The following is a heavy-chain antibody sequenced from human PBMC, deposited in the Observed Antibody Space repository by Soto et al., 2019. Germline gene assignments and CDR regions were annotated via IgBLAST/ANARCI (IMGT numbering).Heavy chain of an antibody. Sequence: QEQLVPSGPEVKKPGSSVTVSCKASAGTFNNYAICWVRQAPGQGLEWMGGTIPLFSTSSYAQKFQGRVTITADKSTSTVYMEMRNLKADDTSLYYCARAGGRPSYYYGMDVWGQGTKVTGS. D-gene: IGHD2-15*01. CDR2: TIPLFSTS. V-gene: IGHV1-69*06. J-gene: IGHJ6*02. CDR3: ARAGGRPSYYYGMDV. CDR1: AGTFNNYA.